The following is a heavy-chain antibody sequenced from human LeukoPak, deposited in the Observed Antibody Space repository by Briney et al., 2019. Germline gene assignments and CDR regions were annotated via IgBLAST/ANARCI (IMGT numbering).Heavy chain of an antibody. CDR3: ARSNYYTVDV. Sequence: PGGSLRLSCAASGFTSSDYYMTWIRQPPGKGPEWISYISSSGGTTTYVDSVKGRFTISRDNAKNSLCLQMNSLRADDTAVYYCARSNYYTVDVWGQGTAVTVSS. CDR1: GFTSSDYY. V-gene: IGHV3-11*01. CDR2: ISSSGGTT. J-gene: IGHJ6*02.